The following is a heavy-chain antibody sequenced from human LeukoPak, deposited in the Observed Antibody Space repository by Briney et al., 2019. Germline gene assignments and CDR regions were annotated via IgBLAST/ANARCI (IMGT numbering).Heavy chain of an antibody. V-gene: IGHV4-59*01. D-gene: IGHD5-12*01. CDR1: GGSISSYY. Sequence: PLETLSLTCTVSGGSISSYYWSWIRQPPGKGLEWIGYIYYSGSTNYNPSLKSRVTISVDTSKNQFSLKLSSVTAADTAVYYCARSPWGGGYALDYWGQGTLVTVSS. J-gene: IGHJ4*02. CDR2: IYYSGST. CDR3: ARSPWGGGYALDY.